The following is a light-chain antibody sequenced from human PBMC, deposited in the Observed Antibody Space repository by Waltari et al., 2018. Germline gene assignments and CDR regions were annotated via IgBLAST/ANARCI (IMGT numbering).Light chain of an antibody. J-gene: IGLJ2*01. CDR1: SSDVGGYNY. CDR2: DVS. V-gene: IGLV2-14*01. CDR3: SSYTSSSVV. Sequence: QSALTQPASVSGSPGQSITISCTGTSSDVGGYNYVSWYQQHPGKAPKLMIYDVSKRPSGFSNRFSCSNSGNTASLTISVLQAEDEADYYCSSYTSSSVVFGGGTKLTVL.